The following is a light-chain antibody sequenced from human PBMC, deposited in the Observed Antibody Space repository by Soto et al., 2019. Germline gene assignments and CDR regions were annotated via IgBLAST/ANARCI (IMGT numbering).Light chain of an antibody. J-gene: IGKJ5*01. CDR1: QSVSSSL. Sequence: VLTQSPATLSLSPGERATLSCGASQSVSSSLLAWYQQRPGLAPRLLIYDTSSRATGLPDRFSGSGSGTDFSLTISRLELEDFAVYYCQQYGRSPITFGQGTRLEIK. CDR2: DTS. CDR3: QQYGRSPIT. V-gene: IGKV3D-20*01.